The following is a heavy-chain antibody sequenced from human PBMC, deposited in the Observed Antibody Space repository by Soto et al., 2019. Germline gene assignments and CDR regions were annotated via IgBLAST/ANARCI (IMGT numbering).Heavy chain of an antibody. CDR1: GYSFSNYW. CDR2: IDPSDSST. CDR3: ARHSRQQLTGGFDP. D-gene: IGHD6-13*01. V-gene: IGHV5-10-1*01. J-gene: IGHJ5*02. Sequence: GESLKISCQGSGYSFSNYWITWVRQMPGKGLEWVGTIDPSDSSTNYSPSFQGHVTISPEKSISTAYLQWSSLKASDTAMYYCARHSRQQLTGGFDPWGQGTLVTVSS.